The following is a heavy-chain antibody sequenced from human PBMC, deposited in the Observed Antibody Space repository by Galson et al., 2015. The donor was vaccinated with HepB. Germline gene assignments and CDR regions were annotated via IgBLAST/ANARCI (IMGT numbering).Heavy chain of an antibody. J-gene: IGHJ4*02. CDR3: AARKVAYCGGDCYY. V-gene: IGHV3-21*01. CDR1: GFTFSSYY. CDR2: ISSSSSYI. Sequence: SLRLSCAASGFTFSSYYMNWVRQAPGKGLEWVSSISSSSSYIYYADSVKGRFTISRDNAKNSLYLQMNRLRAEDTAVYYCAARKVAYCGGDCYYWGQGTLVTVSS. D-gene: IGHD2-21*02.